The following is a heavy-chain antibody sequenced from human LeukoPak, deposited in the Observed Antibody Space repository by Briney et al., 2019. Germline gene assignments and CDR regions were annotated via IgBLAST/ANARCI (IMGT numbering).Heavy chain of an antibody. CDR2: ISSSGSTI. J-gene: IGHJ3*02. CDR3: ARDLHYDCNGYYYEGAFDI. D-gene: IGHD3-22*01. V-gene: IGHV3-11*01. CDR1: GFTFSDYY. Sequence: GGSLRLSCAASGFTFSDYYMSWIRQAPGKGLEWVSYISSSGSTIYYADSVKGRFTISRDKSKNMLYLQMNVLGAEDTPVYYCARDLHYDCNGYYYEGAFDIWGQGTMVTVSS.